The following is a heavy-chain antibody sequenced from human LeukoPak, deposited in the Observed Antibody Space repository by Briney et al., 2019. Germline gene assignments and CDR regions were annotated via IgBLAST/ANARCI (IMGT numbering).Heavy chain of an antibody. CDR2: IDSDGSTT. V-gene: IGHV3-74*01. CDR1: GFTFNRYW. D-gene: IGHD3-22*01. J-gene: IGHJ4*02. Sequence: GGSLRLSCAASGFTFNRYWMHWVRQAPGKGLVRVSRIDSDGSTTNYADFVKGRITISRDNAKNTLYLQMNDLRVEDTAVYYCARDPSLLSGYYDYWGQGSLVTVSS. CDR3: ARDPSLLSGYYDY.